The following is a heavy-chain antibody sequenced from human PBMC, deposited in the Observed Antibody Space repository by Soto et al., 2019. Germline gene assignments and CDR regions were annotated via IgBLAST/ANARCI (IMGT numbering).Heavy chain of an antibody. D-gene: IGHD3-3*01. J-gene: IGHJ4*02. Sequence: PSETLSLTCAVSGGSISSGGYSWSWIRQPQGKGLEWIGYIYHSGSTYYNPSLKSRVTISVDRSKNQFSLKLSSVTAADTAVYYCAGARITIFGVVPLRFDYWGQGTLVTVSS. CDR1: GGSISSGGYS. V-gene: IGHV4-30-2*01. CDR3: AGARITIFGVVPLRFDY. CDR2: IYHSGST.